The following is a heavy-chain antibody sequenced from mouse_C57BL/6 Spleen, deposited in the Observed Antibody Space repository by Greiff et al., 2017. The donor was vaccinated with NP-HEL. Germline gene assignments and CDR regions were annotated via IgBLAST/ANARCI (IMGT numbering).Heavy chain of an antibody. V-gene: IGHV1-9*01. CDR2: ILPGSGST. CDR3: ARRSIYDGYFRYAMDY. Sequence: QVQLKQSGAELMKPGASVKLSCKATGYTFTGYWIEWVKQRPGHGLEWIGEILPGSGSTNYNEKFKGKATFTADTSSNTAYMQLSSLTTEDSAIYYCARRSIYDGYFRYAMDYWGQGTSVTVSS. D-gene: IGHD2-3*01. J-gene: IGHJ4*01. CDR1: GYTFTGYW.